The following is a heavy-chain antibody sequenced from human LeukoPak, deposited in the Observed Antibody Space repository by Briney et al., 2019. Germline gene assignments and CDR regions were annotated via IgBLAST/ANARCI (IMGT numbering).Heavy chain of an antibody. D-gene: IGHD3-10*01. J-gene: IGHJ4*02. CDR3: ARGRGALIDY. CDR1: GGSFSGYY. CDR2: INHSGST. Sequence: SETLSLTCAVYGGSFSGYYWSWIRQPPGKGLEWIGEINHSGSTNYNPSLKSRVTISVDTSKNQFSLKLSAVTAADTAVYYCARGRGALIDYWGQGTLVTVSS. V-gene: IGHV4-34*01.